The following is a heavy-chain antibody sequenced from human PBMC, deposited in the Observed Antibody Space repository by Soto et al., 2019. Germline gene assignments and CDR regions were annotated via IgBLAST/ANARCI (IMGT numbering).Heavy chain of an antibody. Sequence: SETLSPTCTVSGGSISSGGYYWSRIRQHPGKGLEWIWYIYYSGSTYYNPSLKSRVTISVDTSKNQFSLKLSSVTAADTAVYYCASGRDAYHPSAFDCWGQGTLVTVSS. D-gene: IGHD2-15*01. CDR3: ASGRDAYHPSAFDC. CDR2: IYYSGST. V-gene: IGHV4-31*03. CDR1: GGSISSGGYY. J-gene: IGHJ4*02.